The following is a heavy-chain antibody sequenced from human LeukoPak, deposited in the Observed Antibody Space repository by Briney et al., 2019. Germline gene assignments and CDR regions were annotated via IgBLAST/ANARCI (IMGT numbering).Heavy chain of an antibody. J-gene: IGHJ5*02. V-gene: IGHV3-23*01. CDR3: AKDVDCSSLSCYQNWLDL. CDR2: TFYGGSPNT. Sequence: GGSLTLSCAASGFYFANYSVSWVRQPPGKGLEWLSATFYGGSPNTYHPDSVKVRFTISRDNSQNTLYLQMNSVAAKAMAVYFCAKDVDCSSLSCYQNWLDLWGQGTLVTVSS. CDR1: GFYFANYS. D-gene: IGHD2-2*01.